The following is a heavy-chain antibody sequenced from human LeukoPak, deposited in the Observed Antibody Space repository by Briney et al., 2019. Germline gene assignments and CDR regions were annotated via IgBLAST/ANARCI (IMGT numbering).Heavy chain of an antibody. V-gene: IGHV3-30*02. Sequence: GGSLRLSCAASGFTFRNYGMHWVRQAPGKGLEWVALIWYDGSNKYYADSVKGRFTISRDNSKNMLYLQMNSLRTEDTAVYYCARDEVVDYWGQGTLVTVSS. D-gene: IGHD2-15*01. CDR3: ARDEVVDY. CDR1: GFTFRNYG. J-gene: IGHJ4*02. CDR2: IWYDGSNK.